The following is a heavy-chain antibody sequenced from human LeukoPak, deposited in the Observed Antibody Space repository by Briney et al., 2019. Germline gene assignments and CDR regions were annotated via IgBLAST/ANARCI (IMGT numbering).Heavy chain of an antibody. J-gene: IGHJ4*02. CDR3: AKDPWYYDSSGYFDY. CDR1: GFTFDDYA. D-gene: IGHD3-22*01. CDR2: ISGDGGST. Sequence: PGGSLRLSCAASGFTFDDYAMHWVRQAPGKGLEWVSLISGDGGSTYYADSVKGRFTISRDNSKNSLYLQMNSLRTEDTALYYCAKDPWYYDSSGYFDYWGQGTLVTVSS. V-gene: IGHV3-43*02.